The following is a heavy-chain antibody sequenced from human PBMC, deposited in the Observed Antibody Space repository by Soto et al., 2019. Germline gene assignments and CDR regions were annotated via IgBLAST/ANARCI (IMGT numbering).Heavy chain of an antibody. CDR1: GFTFSTYV. V-gene: IGHV3-23*01. CDR3: AKYRGQTTAVFYFDC. J-gene: IGHJ4*02. Sequence: GGSLRLSCSASGFTFSTYVMGWVRQAPGKGLEWVSGIRSSGGITYYADSVRGRFTISRDNSKNTLYLEMNSLRVDDTAVYYCAKYRGQTTAVFYFDCWGQGTLVTVSS. CDR2: IRSSGGIT. D-gene: IGHD4-17*01.